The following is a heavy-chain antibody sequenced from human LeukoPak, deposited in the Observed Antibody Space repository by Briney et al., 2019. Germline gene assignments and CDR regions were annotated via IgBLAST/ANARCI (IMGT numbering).Heavy chain of an antibody. D-gene: IGHD2/OR15-2a*01. CDR1: GYTFTGYY. J-gene: IGHJ4*02. CDR2: INPNSGGT. V-gene: IGHV1-2*02. Sequence: ASVKVSCKASGYTFTGYYMHWVRQAPGQGLEWMGWINPNSGGTNYAQKFQGRFTMTRDTSISTAYMELSRLRSDDTAVYYCARDLSVGDQAGDYWGQGTLVSVSS. CDR3: ARDLSVGDQAGDY.